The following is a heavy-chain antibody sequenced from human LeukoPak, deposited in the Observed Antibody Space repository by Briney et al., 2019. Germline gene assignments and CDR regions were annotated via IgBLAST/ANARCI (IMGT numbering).Heavy chain of an antibody. CDR3: ARVDPDAFDF. Sequence: TGGSLRLSCAASWFTFSSYSMNWVRQAPGKGLEWVPSISPVSSYIYYAESVKGRFTISRDNAKNSVYLQMNSLRAEDTAVYYCARVDPDAFDFWGQGTIVTISP. J-gene: IGHJ3*01. D-gene: IGHD3/OR15-3a*01. CDR2: ISPVSSYI. CDR1: WFTFSSYS. V-gene: IGHV3-21*01.